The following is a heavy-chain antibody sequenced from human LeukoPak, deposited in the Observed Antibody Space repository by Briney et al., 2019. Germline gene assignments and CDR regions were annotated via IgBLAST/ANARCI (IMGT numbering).Heavy chain of an antibody. CDR1: GFTFSSYE. D-gene: IGHD1-1*01. CDR3: ARDFMTLGYGYYYYMDV. Sequence: PGGSLRLSCAASGFTFSSYEMNWVRQAPGKGLEWVSYISSSGSTIYYADSVKGRFTISRDNAKNSLYLQMNSLRAEDTAVYYCARDFMTLGYGYYYYMDVWGKGTTVTVSS. V-gene: IGHV3-48*03. J-gene: IGHJ6*03. CDR2: ISSSGSTI.